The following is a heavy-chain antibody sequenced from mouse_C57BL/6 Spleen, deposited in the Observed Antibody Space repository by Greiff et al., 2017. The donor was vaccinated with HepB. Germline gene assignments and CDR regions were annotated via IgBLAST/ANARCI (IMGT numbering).Heavy chain of an antibody. CDR3: ARHKAGFDY. V-gene: IGHV5-15*01. CDR2: ISNLAYSI. CDR1: GFTFSDYG. J-gene: IGHJ2*01. Sequence: EVKLMESGGGLVQPGGSLKLSCAASGFTFSDYGMAWVRQAPRKGPEWVAFISNLAYSIYYADTVTGRFTISRENAKNTLYLEMSSLRSEDTAMYYCARHKAGFDYWGQGTTLTVSS.